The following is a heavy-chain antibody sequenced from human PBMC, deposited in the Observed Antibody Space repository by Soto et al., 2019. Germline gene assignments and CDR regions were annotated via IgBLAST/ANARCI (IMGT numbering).Heavy chain of an antibody. CDR3: ASSAVILGYCSGGSCYSGAFDI. J-gene: IGHJ3*02. V-gene: IGHV1-69*02. CDR2: IIPILGIA. CDR1: GGTFSSYT. Sequence: ASVKVSCKASGGTFSSYTISWVRQAPGQGLEWMGRIIPILGIANYAQKFQGRVTITADKSTSTAYMELSSLRSEDTAVYYCASSAVILGYCSGGSCYSGAFDIWGQGTMVTVSS. D-gene: IGHD2-15*01.